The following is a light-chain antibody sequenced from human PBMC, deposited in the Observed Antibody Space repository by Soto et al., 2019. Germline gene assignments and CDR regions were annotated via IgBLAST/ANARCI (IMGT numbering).Light chain of an antibody. CDR2: GNS. Sequence: QPVLTQPPSVSGAPGQRVTISCTGSSSNIGAGYDVHWYQQLPGTAPKLLIYGNSNRPSGVPDRFSGSKSGTSASLAITGLQAEDEADYYCQSYDSSLSVWVFGGGTQLTVL. CDR3: QSYDSSLSVWV. V-gene: IGLV1-40*01. J-gene: IGLJ7*01. CDR1: SSNIGAGYD.